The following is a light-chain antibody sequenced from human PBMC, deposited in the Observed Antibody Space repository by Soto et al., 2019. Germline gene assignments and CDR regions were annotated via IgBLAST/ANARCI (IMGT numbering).Light chain of an antibody. Sequence: QSALTQPASVSGSPGQSISISCIGTSSDVGGYNYVSWYQQHPGKAPKVMIYEVSNRPSGVSNRFSGSKSGNTASLTISGLQAEDEADYYCSSHTSSSTLVFXTGTKVTVL. J-gene: IGLJ1*01. CDR3: SSHTSSSTLV. V-gene: IGLV2-14*01. CDR1: SSDVGGYNY. CDR2: EVS.